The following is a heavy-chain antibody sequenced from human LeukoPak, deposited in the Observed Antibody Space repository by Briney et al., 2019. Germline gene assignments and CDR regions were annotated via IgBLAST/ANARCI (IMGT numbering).Heavy chain of an antibody. J-gene: IGHJ4*02. D-gene: IGHD3-3*01. CDR2: VNPNSGNT. CDR1: GYTFTSYD. CDR3: ARGPSPRDFWSGYYSGYFDY. Sequence: ASVKVSCKASGYTFTSYDINWVRQATGQGLEWMGWVNPNSGNTGYAQKFQGRVTMTRNTSISTAYMELSSLRSEDTAVYYCARGPSPRDFWSGYYSGYFDYWGQGTLVTVSS. V-gene: IGHV1-8*01.